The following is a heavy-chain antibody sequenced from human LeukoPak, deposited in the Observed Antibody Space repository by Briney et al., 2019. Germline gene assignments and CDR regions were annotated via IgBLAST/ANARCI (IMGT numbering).Heavy chain of an antibody. V-gene: IGHV3-74*01. CDR3: ATGHSYGYDY. Sequence: GGSLRLSSAASGLTFSDFWMHWVRQPPGKGLVWVALVKGDGRTTIYADSVKGRFTISRDNAKNTLYLQMNSLRADDSGVYYCATGHSYGYDYWGQGVLVTVSS. J-gene: IGHJ4*02. CDR1: GLTFSDFW. CDR2: VKGDGRTT. D-gene: IGHD5-18*01.